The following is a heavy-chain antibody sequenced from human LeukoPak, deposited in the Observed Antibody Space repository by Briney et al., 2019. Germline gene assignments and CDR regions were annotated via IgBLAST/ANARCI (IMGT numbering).Heavy chain of an antibody. CDR1: GFTFNSFA. V-gene: IGHV3-23*01. D-gene: IGHD1/OR15-1a*01. CDR3: GRIAINANNGMDV. Sequence: GSLRLSCAASGFTFNSFAMNWVRQAPGQGLEWVSSLGGSDGDSHYADLVKGRFTISRDNSKNTLHLQMNSLRAEDTAVYYCGRIAINANNGMDVWGQGTTVTVSS. J-gene: IGHJ6*02. CDR2: LGGSDGDS.